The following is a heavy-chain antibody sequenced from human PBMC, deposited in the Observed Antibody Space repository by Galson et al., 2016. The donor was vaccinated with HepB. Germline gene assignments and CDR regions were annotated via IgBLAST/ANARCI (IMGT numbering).Heavy chain of an antibody. CDR1: GFTVSNNY. J-gene: IGHJ4*02. CDR3: STLNPASPYFDY. V-gene: IGHV3-53*01. Sequence: SLRLSCAASGFTVSNNYMSWVRQAPGKGLEWVSLIYSGGNTRYADPVKGRFTISRDNSKNTVYLQMNSLRAEDTAVYYCSTLNPASPYFDYWGQGTLVTVSS. CDR2: IYSGGNT.